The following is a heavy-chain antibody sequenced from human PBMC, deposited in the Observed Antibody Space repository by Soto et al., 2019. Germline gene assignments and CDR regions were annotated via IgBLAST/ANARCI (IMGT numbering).Heavy chain of an antibody. Sequence: ASVKVSCKASGYTFTSYAMHWVRQAPGQRLEWMGWINAGNGNTKYSQKFQGRVTITRDTSASTAYMELSSLRSEDTAVYYCAAIGTIFGVVIPHYYYGMDVWGQGTTVTVSS. D-gene: IGHD3-3*01. CDR2: INAGNGNT. CDR3: AAIGTIFGVVIPHYYYGMDV. CDR1: GYTFTSYA. V-gene: IGHV1-3*01. J-gene: IGHJ6*02.